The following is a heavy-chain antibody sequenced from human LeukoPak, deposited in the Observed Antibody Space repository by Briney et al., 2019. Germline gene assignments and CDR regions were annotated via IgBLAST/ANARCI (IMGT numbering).Heavy chain of an antibody. CDR2: ISSSSSTI. CDR3: ARKDSSGYRYPDY. CDR1: GFTFSSYS. D-gene: IGHD3-22*01. V-gene: IGHV3-48*04. Sequence: GGSLRLSCAASGFTFSSYSMNCVRQAPGKGLEWVSYISSSSSTIYYADSVKGRFTISRDNAKNSLYLQMNSLRAEDTAVYYCARKDSSGYRYPDYWGQGTLVTVSS. J-gene: IGHJ4*02.